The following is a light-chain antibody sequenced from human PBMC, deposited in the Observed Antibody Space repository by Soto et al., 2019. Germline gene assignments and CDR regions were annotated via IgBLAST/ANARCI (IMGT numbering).Light chain of an antibody. CDR1: QSVSSY. J-gene: IGKJ5*01. CDR3: QQRSNWPPLT. Sequence: EIRLTQSPATLSLSPGESATLSCRASQSVSSYLAWYQQKPGQAPRLLIYDASNRATGIPARFSGSGSGTDFTLTISSLEPEDFAVYYCQQRSNWPPLTFGQGTRLEIK. CDR2: DAS. V-gene: IGKV3-11*01.